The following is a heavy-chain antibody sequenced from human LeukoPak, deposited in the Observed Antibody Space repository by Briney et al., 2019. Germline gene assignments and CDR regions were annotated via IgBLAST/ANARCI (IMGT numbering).Heavy chain of an antibody. CDR2: INDSGST. Sequence: SETLSLTCAVYGGSFSGYYWSWIRQPPGKGLEWIGEINDSGSTNYNPSLKSRVTISVDTSKNQFSLKLKSVTAADTAVYYCAREVSSLYCSGGSCYADYWGQGTLVTVSS. CDR3: AREVSSLYCSGGSCYADY. J-gene: IGHJ4*02. V-gene: IGHV4-34*01. CDR1: GGSFSGYY. D-gene: IGHD2-15*01.